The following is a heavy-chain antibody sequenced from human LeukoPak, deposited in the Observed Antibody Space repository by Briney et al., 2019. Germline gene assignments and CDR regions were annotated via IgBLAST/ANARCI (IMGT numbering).Heavy chain of an antibody. Sequence: RASVKVSCKASGYTFTGYYMHWVRQAPGQGLEWMGWVNPNSGGTNYAQKFQGRVTMTRDTSISTAYMELGRLRSDDTAVYYCARDLGVGHYDTALGDPLWGQGTLVTVSS. D-gene: IGHD3-22*01. J-gene: IGHJ4*02. V-gene: IGHV1-2*02. CDR3: ARDLGVGHYDTALGDPL. CDR1: GYTFTGYY. CDR2: VNPNSGGT.